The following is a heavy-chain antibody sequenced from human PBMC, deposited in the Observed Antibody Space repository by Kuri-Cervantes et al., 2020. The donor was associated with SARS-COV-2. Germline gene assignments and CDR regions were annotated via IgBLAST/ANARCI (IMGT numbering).Heavy chain of an antibody. J-gene: IGHJ4*02. CDR2: TSSDGTKT. Sequence: GESLKISCAASGFAFSNLWMHWVRQVPGKGMVWVSETSSDGTKTNYVDSVRGRFTISRDNAKSTLFLQMNSLRADDTAVYYCATGDSGYFNYWGQGTLVTVSS. D-gene: IGHD3-22*01. CDR1: GFAFSNLW. V-gene: IGHV3-74*01. CDR3: ATGDSGYFNY.